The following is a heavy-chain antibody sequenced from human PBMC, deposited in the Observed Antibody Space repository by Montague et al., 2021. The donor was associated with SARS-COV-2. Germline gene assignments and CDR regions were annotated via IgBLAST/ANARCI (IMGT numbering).Heavy chain of an antibody. Sequence: SLRLSCAASGFSFSNYCLSWVRQAPGKGLEWVADINWNGGGRHYVDSVKGRFTISRDNAKNSLYLQMNSLRAEDTAVYYCARVGAAGSGSLSRNFDSWGQGTLVTVSS. V-gene: IGHV3-7*03. D-gene: IGHD3-10*01. J-gene: IGHJ4*02. CDR1: GFSFSNYC. CDR3: ARVGAAGSGSLSRNFDS. CDR2: INWNGGGR.